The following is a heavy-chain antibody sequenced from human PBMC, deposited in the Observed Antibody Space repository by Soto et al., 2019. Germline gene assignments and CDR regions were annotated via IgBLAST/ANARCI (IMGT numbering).Heavy chain of an antibody. Sequence: SETLSLTCTVSGGSISSSSYYWGWIRQPPGKGLEWIGSIYYSGSTYYNPSLKSRVTISVDTSKNQFSLKLSSVTAADTAVYYCARHQSHSGYDPLPNWFDPWGQGTLVTVSS. D-gene: IGHD5-12*01. V-gene: IGHV4-39*01. CDR3: ARHQSHSGYDPLPNWFDP. CDR2: IYYSGST. CDR1: GGSISSSSYY. J-gene: IGHJ5*02.